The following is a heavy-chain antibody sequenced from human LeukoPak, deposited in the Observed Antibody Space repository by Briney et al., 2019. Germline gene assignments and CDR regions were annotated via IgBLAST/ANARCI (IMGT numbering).Heavy chain of an antibody. CDR1: GFTFSSYS. CDR3: AIRYSSSWAYWY. Sequence: GGSLRLSCAASGFTFSSYSINWVRQAPGKGLEWVSYITGSSSTIYYADSVKGRFTISRDNSKNTLYLQMNSLRAEDTAVYYCAIRYSSSWAYWYWGQGTLVTVSS. J-gene: IGHJ4*02. V-gene: IGHV3-48*01. D-gene: IGHD6-13*01. CDR2: ITGSSSTI.